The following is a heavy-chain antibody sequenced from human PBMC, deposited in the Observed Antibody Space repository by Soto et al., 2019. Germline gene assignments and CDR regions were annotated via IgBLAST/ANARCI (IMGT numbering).Heavy chain of an antibody. V-gene: IGHV3-73*01. CDR3: TRRQRDDYYSYYGMDV. J-gene: IGHJ6*02. CDR1: GFTFSGSA. Sequence: GGSLRLSCAASGFTFSGSAMHWVRQASGKGLEWVGRIRSKANSYATAYAASVKGRFTISRDDSKNTAYLQMNSLKTEDTAVYYCTRRQRDDYYSYYGMDVWGQGTTVTVSS. CDR2: IRSKANSYAT.